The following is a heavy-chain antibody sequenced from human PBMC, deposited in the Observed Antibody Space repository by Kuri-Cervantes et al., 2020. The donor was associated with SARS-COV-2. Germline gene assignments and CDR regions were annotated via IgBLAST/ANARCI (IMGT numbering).Heavy chain of an antibody. J-gene: IGHJ3*02. CDR3: APLYSSSSRFSAFDI. D-gene: IGHD6-6*01. Sequence: SGPTLVKPTQTLTLTCPFSGPSLSTSGVGVGWIRQPPGKALEWLALIYLDDDKRYGPSLKSRLTITKDTSKHQVVLTMTNMDPVDTATYYCAPLYSSSSRFSAFDIWGQGTMVTVSS. V-gene: IGHV2-5*05. CDR2: IYLDDDK. CDR1: GPSLSTSGVG.